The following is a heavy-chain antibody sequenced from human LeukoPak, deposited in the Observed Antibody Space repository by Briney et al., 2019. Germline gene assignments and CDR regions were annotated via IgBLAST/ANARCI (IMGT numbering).Heavy chain of an antibody. J-gene: IGHJ6*02. CDR2: INHSGST. D-gene: IGHD3-22*01. Sequence: PSETLSLTCAVYGGSFSGYYWSWIRQPPGKGLEWIGEINHSGSTNYNPSLKSRVTISVDTSKNQFSLKLSSVTAADTAVYYCAREAPSGYRCYYGMDVWGQGTTVTVSS. V-gene: IGHV4-34*01. CDR3: AREAPSGYRCYYGMDV. CDR1: GGSFSGYY.